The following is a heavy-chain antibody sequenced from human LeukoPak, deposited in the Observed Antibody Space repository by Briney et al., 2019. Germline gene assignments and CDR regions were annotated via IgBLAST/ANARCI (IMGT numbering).Heavy chain of an antibody. D-gene: IGHD3-22*01. Sequence: PSETLSLTCTVSGYSISSGYYWAWIRQSPGKGLDWIGSIYHSGSTYYNPSLKSRVTISVDTSKNQFSLKLSSVTAADTAVYYCARYYYDSSGYAIYYYYMDVWGKGTTVTISS. CDR2: IYHSGST. V-gene: IGHV4-38-2*02. CDR3: ARYYYDSSGYAIYYYYMDV. J-gene: IGHJ6*03. CDR1: GYSISSGYY.